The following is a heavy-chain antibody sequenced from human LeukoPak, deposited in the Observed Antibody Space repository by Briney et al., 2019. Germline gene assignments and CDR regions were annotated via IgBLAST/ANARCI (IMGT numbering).Heavy chain of an antibody. D-gene: IGHD2-2*01. CDR2: ISHDGNDQ. J-gene: IGHJ3*01. CDR1: GFTFSTYE. V-gene: IGHV3-30*04. CDR3: ARDRDCSRTSCFNAFDV. Sequence: GGSLRLSCAASGFTFSTYEMHWVRQAPGKGLEWVAVISHDGNDQYYGDSVKGRFTIFRDNSKNALYLQMNSLRLEDTAVYYCARDRDCSRTSCFNAFDVWGQGTMAIVSS.